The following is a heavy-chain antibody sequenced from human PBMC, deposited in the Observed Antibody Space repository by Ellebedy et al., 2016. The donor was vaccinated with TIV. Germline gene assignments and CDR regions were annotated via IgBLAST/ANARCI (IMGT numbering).Heavy chain of an antibody. CDR2: INRDGTTT. Sequence: PGGSLRLSCVVSGVTFSRYWRHWVGQAPGKGLVWVSRINRDGTTTDYAGSGEGRVPISRDNAKDTVYLHMNSLRADDTAVYYWARGGFDAYYLDYWGQGILVTVSS. J-gene: IGHJ4*02. V-gene: IGHV3-74*01. CDR3: ARGGFDAYYLDY. D-gene: IGHD3-9*01. CDR1: GVTFSRYW.